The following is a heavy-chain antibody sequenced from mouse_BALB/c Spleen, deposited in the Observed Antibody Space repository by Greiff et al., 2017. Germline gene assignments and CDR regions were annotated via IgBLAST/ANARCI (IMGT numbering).Heavy chain of an antibody. CDR1: GYTFTSYV. CDR2: INPYNDGT. D-gene: IGHD2-4*01. V-gene: IGHV1-14*01. J-gene: IGHJ3*01. Sequence: VQLKQSGPELVKPGASVKMSCKASGYTFTSYVMHWVKQKPGQGLEWIGYINPYNDGTKYNEKFKGKATLTSDKSSSTAYMELSSLTSEDSAVYYCAREWRYYDYEGWFAYWGQGTLVTVSA. CDR3: AREWRYYDYEGWFAY.